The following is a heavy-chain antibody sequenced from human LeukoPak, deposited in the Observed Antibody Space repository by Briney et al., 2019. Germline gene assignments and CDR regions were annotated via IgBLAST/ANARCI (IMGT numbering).Heavy chain of an antibody. Sequence: PSETLSLTCTVSGASISSYYWSWVRQPPGKGLEWIGYIFYSGGTNYNPSLKSRVTISVDTSKNQFSLKLSSVTAADTAVYFCANYASGSSKYFQHWGQGTLDTVSS. V-gene: IGHV4-59*01. CDR3: ANYASGSSKYFQH. J-gene: IGHJ1*01. CDR2: IFYSGGT. D-gene: IGHD3-10*01. CDR1: GASISSYY.